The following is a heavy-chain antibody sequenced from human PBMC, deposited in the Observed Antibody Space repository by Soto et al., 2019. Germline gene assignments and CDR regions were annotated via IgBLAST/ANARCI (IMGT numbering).Heavy chain of an antibody. CDR2: IYYSGST. CDR3: ARGTTVTSYYFDY. J-gene: IGHJ4*02. CDR1: GGSISSGSYY. D-gene: IGHD4-17*01. V-gene: IGHV4-31*03. Sequence: QVQLQESGPGLVKPSQTLSLTCTVSGGSISSGSYYWSWIRQHPGKGLEWIGYIYYSGSTYYNPSLKSRVTISVDTSKNQFSLKLSSVTAADTAVYYCARGTTVTSYYFDYWGQGTLVTVSS.